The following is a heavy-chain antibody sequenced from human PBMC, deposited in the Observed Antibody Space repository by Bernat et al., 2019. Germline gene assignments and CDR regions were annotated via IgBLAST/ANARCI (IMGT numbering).Heavy chain of an antibody. J-gene: IGHJ4*02. V-gene: IGHV3-66*01. Sequence: EVQVVESGGDLVQPGGSLRLSCVASGFTVCNNHVSWVRQAPGKGLEWVSFIHNSGTTHYADSVKGRFTISRDNSRNTVYLQMNSVRVEDTAVYYCMGYGGNSVWGQGTLVTVSS. CDR2: IHNSGTT. CDR3: MGYGGNSV. CDR1: GFTVCNNH. D-gene: IGHD5-12*01.